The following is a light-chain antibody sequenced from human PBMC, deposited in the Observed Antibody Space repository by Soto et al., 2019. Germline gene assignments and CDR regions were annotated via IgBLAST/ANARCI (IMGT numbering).Light chain of an antibody. V-gene: IGKV1-5*03. CDR3: QQYNSFWT. CDR2: KAS. J-gene: IGKJ1*01. CDR1: QSISSW. Sequence: DIQMTQSPSTLSASVGDRVTITCRASQSISSWLAWYQQKPGKAPKLLIYKASSSESGVPSRFSGSGSGTEFTLTIISLQPDDFATYYCQQYNSFWTFGQGTKVDIK.